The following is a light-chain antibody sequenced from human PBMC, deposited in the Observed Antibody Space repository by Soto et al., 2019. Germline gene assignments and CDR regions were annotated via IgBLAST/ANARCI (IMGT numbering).Light chain of an antibody. Sequence: EIVLTQSPGTLSLSPGERATLSCRDSQSVSSSYLAWYQQKPGQAPRLLIYGASSRATGIPDRFCGSGSGTDFTLTISRLEPEDFAVYYCQQYGSSPLTFGGGTKVDIK. CDR3: QQYGSSPLT. J-gene: IGKJ4*01. V-gene: IGKV3-20*01. CDR2: GAS. CDR1: QSVSSSY.